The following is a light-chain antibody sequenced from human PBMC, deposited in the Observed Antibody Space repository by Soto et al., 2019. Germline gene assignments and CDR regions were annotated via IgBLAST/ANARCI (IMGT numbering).Light chain of an antibody. CDR1: ESLIHSDGSTY. CDR2: EVS. J-gene: IGKJ1*01. Sequence: DVVMTQSPLSLPVTLGQPASISCRSSESLIHSDGSTYLSWFQQRPGQSPRRLIYEVSDRDSGVPDRFSGSESGTDFTLKISRVEPEDVGVYYCMQGTHWPWTFGQGTEVEIK. V-gene: IGKV2-30*02. CDR3: MQGTHWPWT.